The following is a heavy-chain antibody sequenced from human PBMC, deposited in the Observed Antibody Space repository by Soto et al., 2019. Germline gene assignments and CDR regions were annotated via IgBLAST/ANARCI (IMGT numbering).Heavy chain of an antibody. D-gene: IGHD1-7*01. CDR3: ARYNWNYLYYYGVDV. CDR2: ISAYNGNT. CDR1: GYTFTSYG. J-gene: IGHJ6*02. V-gene: IGHV1-18*01. Sequence: GASVKVSCKASGYTFTSYGISCVRQAPGQGLEWMGWISAYNGNTNYAQKLQGRVTMTTDTSTSTAYMELRSLRSDDTAVYYCARYNWNYLYYYGVDVWGQGTTVTVSS.